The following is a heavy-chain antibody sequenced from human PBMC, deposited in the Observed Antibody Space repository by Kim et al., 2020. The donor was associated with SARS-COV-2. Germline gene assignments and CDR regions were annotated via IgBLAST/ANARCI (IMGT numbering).Heavy chain of an antibody. CDR3: ARKGEWELPHFDY. V-gene: IGHV4-59*01. Sequence: YTPSRKSRVTISVDTSKNQCSLKLSSVTAADTAVYDCARKGEWELPHFDYWGQGTLVTVSS. D-gene: IGHD1-26*01. J-gene: IGHJ4*02.